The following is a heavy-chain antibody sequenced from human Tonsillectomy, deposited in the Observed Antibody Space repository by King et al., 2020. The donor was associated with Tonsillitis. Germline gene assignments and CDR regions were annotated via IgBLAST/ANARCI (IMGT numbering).Heavy chain of an antibody. CDR3: ARERGFGELSIDAFDI. D-gene: IGHD3-10*01. V-gene: IGHV5-51*01. CDR1: GYSFTSYW. Sequence: VQLVESRAEVKKPGESLKISCKGSGYSFTSYWIGWVRQMPGKGLEWMGIIYPGDSDTRYSPSFQGQVTISADKSISTAYLQWSSLKASDTAMYYCARERGFGELSIDAFDIWGQGTMVTVSS. J-gene: IGHJ3*02. CDR2: IYPGDSDT.